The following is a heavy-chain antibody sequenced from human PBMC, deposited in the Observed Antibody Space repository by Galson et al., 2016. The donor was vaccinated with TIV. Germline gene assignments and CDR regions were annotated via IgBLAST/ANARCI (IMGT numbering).Heavy chain of an antibody. Sequence: SLRLSCAASGLTVSDNYLTWVRQAPGKGLEWVSIITGGGDTYHADSVTGRFTISRDNAKNTLYLQMNSLRAEDTAVYFCARDRRYCGNDCYLYYYYGMDVWGQGTTVTVSS. D-gene: IGHD2-21*02. CDR1: GLTVSDNY. V-gene: IGHV3-66*02. CDR2: ITGGGDT. CDR3: ARDRRYCGNDCYLYYYYGMDV. J-gene: IGHJ6*02.